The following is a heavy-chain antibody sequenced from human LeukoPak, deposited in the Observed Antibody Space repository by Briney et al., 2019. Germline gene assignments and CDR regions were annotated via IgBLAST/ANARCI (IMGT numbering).Heavy chain of an antibody. J-gene: IGHJ4*02. V-gene: IGHV3-9*01. D-gene: IGHD3-9*01. CDR2: ISWNSGSI. Sequence: GGSLRLSCAASGFTFDDYAMHWVRQAPGKGLEWVSGISWNSGSIGYADSVKGRFTISRGNAKNSLYLQMNSLRAEDTALYYCAKDPFDILTGYFDYWGQGTLGTVSS. CDR3: AKDPFDILTGYFDY. CDR1: GFTFDDYA.